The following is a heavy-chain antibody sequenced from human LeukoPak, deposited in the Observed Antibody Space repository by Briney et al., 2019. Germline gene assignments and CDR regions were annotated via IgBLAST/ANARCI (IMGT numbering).Heavy chain of an antibody. J-gene: IGHJ4*02. D-gene: IGHD3-3*01. CDR2: ISYDGSNK. CDR3: ARDVLFWSGYYFDY. V-gene: IGHV3-30*01. Sequence: GGSLRLSWAASGFTFSSYAMHWVRQAPGKGLEWVAVISYDGSNKYYADSVKGRFTISRDNSKNTLYLQMNSLRAEDTTVYYCARDVLFWSGYYFDYWGQGTLVTVSS. CDR1: GFTFSSYA.